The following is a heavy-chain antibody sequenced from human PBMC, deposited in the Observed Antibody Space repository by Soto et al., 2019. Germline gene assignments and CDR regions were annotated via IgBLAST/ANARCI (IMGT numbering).Heavy chain of an antibody. CDR3: ARVTSYYYYYMDV. CDR2: IKQDGSEK. J-gene: IGHJ6*03. D-gene: IGHD2-2*01. V-gene: IGHV3-7*01. Sequence: PGGSLRLSCAASGFTFSSYWMSWVRQAPGKGLEWVANIKQDGSEKYYVDSVKGRFTISRDNAKNSLYLQMNSLRAEDTAVYYCARVTSYYYYYMDVWGKGTTVTVS. CDR1: GFTFSSYW.